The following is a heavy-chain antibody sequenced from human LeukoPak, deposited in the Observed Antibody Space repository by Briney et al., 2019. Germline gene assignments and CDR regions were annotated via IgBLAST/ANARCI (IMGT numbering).Heavy chain of an antibody. CDR1: GFTFSSYG. D-gene: IGHD3-16*02. V-gene: IGHV3-30*02. CDR3: ARDTGVMTPLSH. Sequence: QTGGSLRLSCAASGFTFSSYGMHWVRQAPGRGLEWVAFIRYDGSNKYYAGSVKGRFTISRDNSKNTLYLEMNSLRAEDTAVYFCARDTGVMTPLSHWGQGTLVTVSS. CDR2: IRYDGSNK. J-gene: IGHJ4*02.